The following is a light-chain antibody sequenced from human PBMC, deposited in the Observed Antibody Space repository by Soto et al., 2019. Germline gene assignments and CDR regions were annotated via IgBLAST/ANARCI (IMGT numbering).Light chain of an antibody. J-gene: IGKJ1*01. Sequence: DIQMTQSPSTLSASAGDRVTITCRASQSISSWLVWYQQKPGKAPKTLIYKASSLESGVPSRFSGSGSGTEFTLTISSLQPDDFATYYGQQYNSYPLTFGQGTKVEIK. V-gene: IGKV1-5*03. CDR2: KAS. CDR3: QQYNSYPLT. CDR1: QSISSW.